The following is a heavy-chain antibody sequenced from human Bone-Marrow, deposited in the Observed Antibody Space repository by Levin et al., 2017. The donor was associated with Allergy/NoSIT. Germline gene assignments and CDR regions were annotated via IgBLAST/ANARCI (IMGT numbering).Heavy chain of an antibody. Sequence: GESLKISCKASGYTFTGYYMHWVRQAPGQGLEWMGWINPNSGGTNYAQKFQGRVTMTRDTSISTAYMELSRLRSDDTAVYYCATHYGSGSYYNVGPPVSTLDYWGQGTLVTVSS. CDR2: INPNSGGT. J-gene: IGHJ4*02. D-gene: IGHD3-10*01. CDR1: GYTFTGYY. CDR3: ATHYGSGSYYNVGPPVSTLDY. V-gene: IGHV1-2*02.